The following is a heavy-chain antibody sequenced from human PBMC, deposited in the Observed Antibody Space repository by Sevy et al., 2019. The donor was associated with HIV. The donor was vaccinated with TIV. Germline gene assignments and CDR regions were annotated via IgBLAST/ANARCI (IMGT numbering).Heavy chain of an antibody. CDR2: IYYNGNI. J-gene: IGHJ4*02. CDR1: GGSITSLY. V-gene: IGHV4-59*08. D-gene: IGHD1-26*01. Sequence: SETLSLTCTVSGGSITSLYWNWIRQPPGKGLEWIANIYYNGNINYNPSLKSRVTLSLDTSKNHFSLRLGSVTAAATAMYYCAGENAWGRGYSWGQGTLVTVSS. CDR3: AGENAWGRGYS.